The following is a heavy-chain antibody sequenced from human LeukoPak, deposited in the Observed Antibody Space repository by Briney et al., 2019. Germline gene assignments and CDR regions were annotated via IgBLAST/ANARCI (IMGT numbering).Heavy chain of an antibody. Sequence: ASETLSLTCTVSGGSISSGGYYWSWIRQPAGKGLEWIGRIYTSGSTNSNPSLKGRVTMSVDTSKNQFSLKLSSVTAADTAVYYCATKGWSSTMVRGETYYFDYWGQGTLVTVFS. CDR3: ATKGWSSTMVRGETYYFDY. J-gene: IGHJ4*02. V-gene: IGHV4-61*02. CDR2: IYTSGST. D-gene: IGHD3-10*01. CDR1: GGSISSGGYY.